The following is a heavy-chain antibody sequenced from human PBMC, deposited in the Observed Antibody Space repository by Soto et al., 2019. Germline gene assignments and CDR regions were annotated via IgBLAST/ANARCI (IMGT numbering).Heavy chain of an antibody. CDR1: GYSFTSQY. V-gene: IGHV1-46*03. CDR3: AREQGVRPGGGGTEPLDI. D-gene: IGHD2-8*01. CDR2: INPNGGST. J-gene: IGHJ3*02. Sequence: QVQLVQSGAEVKKPGASVKISCEASGYSFTSQYVHWVRQAPGQGLEWMGIINPNGGSTTYAQKFQGRGTMTRDTSPSTVYMELDSLPSEDPAVFYCAREQGVRPGGGGTEPLDIWGQGTMVTVAS.